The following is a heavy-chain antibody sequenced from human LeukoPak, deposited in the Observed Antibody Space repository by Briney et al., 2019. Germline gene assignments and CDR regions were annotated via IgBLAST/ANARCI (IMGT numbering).Heavy chain of an antibody. J-gene: IGHJ5*02. CDR2: INHSGST. Sequence: SETLSLTCAVYGGSFSGYYWSWIRQPPGKGLEWIGEINHSGSTNYNPSLKSRVTISVDTSKNQFSLKLSSVTAADTAVYYCARSRVVVAATRGHRWFDPWGRGTLVTVSS. CDR1: GGSFSGYY. V-gene: IGHV4-34*01. D-gene: IGHD2-15*01. CDR3: ARSRVVVAATRGHRWFDP.